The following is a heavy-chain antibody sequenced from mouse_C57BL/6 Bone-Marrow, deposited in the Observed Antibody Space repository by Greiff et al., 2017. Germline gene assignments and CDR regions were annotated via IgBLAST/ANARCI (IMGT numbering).Heavy chain of an antibody. CDR1: GFTFSSYG. CDR3: ARRDYSNYEGAMDY. D-gene: IGHD2-5*01. J-gene: IGHJ4*01. V-gene: IGHV5-6*01. CDR2: ISSGGSYT. Sequence: EVQLQQSGGDLVKPGGSLKLSCAASGFTFSSYGMSWVRQTPDKRLEWVATISSGGSYTYYPDSVKGRFTIARDNAKNNLYLQMSSLKSEDTAMYYCARRDYSNYEGAMDYWGQGTSVTVSS.